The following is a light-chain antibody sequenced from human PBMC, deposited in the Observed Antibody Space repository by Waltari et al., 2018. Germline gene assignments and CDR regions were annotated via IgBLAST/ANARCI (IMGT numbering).Light chain of an antibody. V-gene: IGLV1-40*01. CDR3: QSYDSSLSEGV. Sequence: QSGLTQPPSVSGAPGQRVTISGTGRRPNIGAGFDVHWYQHRPGTAPKLLVYGKPIRPSGVPDRFSGSKSGTSASLAITGLQAEDEADYYCQSYDSSLSEGVFGGGTKLTVL. CDR2: GKP. J-gene: IGLJ2*01. CDR1: RPNIGAGFD.